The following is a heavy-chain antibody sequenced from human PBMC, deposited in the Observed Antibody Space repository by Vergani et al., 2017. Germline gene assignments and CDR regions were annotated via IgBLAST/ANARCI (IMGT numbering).Heavy chain of an antibody. CDR3: ARRGAYCSSTSCYGGYYYYGMDV. D-gene: IGHD2-2*01. Sequence: QVQLVQSGSELKKPGASVKVSCKASGYTLSRYSIYWVRQAPGQGLEWMGWINTNTGNPAYAQGFRGRFVFSLDTSVSTAYLQISSLKAEDTAVYYCARRGAYCSSTSCYGGYYYYGMDVWGQGTTVTVSS. J-gene: IGHJ6*02. V-gene: IGHV7-4-1*02. CDR1: GYTLSRYS. CDR2: INTNTGNP.